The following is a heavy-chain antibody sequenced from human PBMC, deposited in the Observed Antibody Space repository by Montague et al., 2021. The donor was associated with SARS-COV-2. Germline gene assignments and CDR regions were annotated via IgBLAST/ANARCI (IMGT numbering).Heavy chain of an antibody. CDR1: GDSIRSSSYY. Sequence: SETLSLTCTVSGDSIRSSSYYWGWIRQPPGKGLECIGSIYYSGSTYYNPSLKSRVTISVDTSKNHFFLKLSSVTAADTAVYYCARTTWLRGYFDLWGRGTLVTVSS. D-gene: IGHD5-12*01. CDR2: IYYSGST. V-gene: IGHV4-39*07. CDR3: ARTTWLRGYFDL. J-gene: IGHJ2*01.